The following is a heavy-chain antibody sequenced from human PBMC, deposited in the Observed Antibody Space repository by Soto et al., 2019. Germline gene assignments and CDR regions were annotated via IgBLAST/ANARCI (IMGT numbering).Heavy chain of an antibody. CDR3: GRYMLRLSRAAGNSSVYFFF. Sequence: PAHTLSLTCNVSRRSPNSVTNYWTWVRQPPVIGLEGSGNIHNSGTTNYNPSLHNRVTMSMDTSKNQYSLKLTSWTAAGAALYYCGRYMLRLSRAAGNSSVYFFFWGR. CDR2: IHNSGTT. V-gene: IGHV4-61*01. CDR1: RRSPNSVTNY. J-gene: IGHJ2*01. D-gene: IGHD3-16*01.